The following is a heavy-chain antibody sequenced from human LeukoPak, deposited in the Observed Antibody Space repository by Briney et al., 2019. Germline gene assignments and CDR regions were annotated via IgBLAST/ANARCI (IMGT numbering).Heavy chain of an antibody. CDR2: IYYSGST. Sequence: SETLSLTCTASGGSISSSTYYWDWIRQPPGKGLEWIGSIYYSGSTYYNPSLKSRVTISVDTSKNQFSLKLSSVTAADTAVYYCARVLRPTHFDYWGQGTLVTVSS. CDR1: GGSISSSTYY. J-gene: IGHJ4*02. V-gene: IGHV4-39*01. CDR3: ARVLRPTHFDY.